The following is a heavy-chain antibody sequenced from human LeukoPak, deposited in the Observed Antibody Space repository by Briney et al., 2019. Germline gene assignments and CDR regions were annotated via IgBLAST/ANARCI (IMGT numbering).Heavy chain of an antibody. V-gene: IGHV1-2*02. CDR1: GYTFTGYY. Sequence: GASVKVSCKASGYTFTGYYMHWVRQAPGQGLEWMGWINPNSGGTNYAQKLQGRVTMTRDTSISTAYMELSRLRSDDTAVYYCATPGSVTTGFDYWGQGTLVTVSS. CDR2: INPNSGGT. CDR3: ATPGSVTTGFDY. J-gene: IGHJ4*02. D-gene: IGHD4-17*01.